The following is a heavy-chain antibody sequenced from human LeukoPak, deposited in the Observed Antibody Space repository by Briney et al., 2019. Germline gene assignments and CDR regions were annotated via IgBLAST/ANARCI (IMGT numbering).Heavy chain of an antibody. J-gene: IGHJ4*02. Sequence: GGSLRLSCAASGFTFSSTYVSWVRQAPGKGLEWVSVIYSGGNIYYIDSVKGRFTISRDTSKNTLYLQMNSLRAEDTAVYFCASRHCSGGGCYFAGADPFDYWGQGTLVTVSS. D-gene: IGHD2-15*01. CDR3: ASRHCSGGGCYFAGADPFDY. CDR2: IYSGGNI. V-gene: IGHV3-53*01. CDR1: GFTFSSTY.